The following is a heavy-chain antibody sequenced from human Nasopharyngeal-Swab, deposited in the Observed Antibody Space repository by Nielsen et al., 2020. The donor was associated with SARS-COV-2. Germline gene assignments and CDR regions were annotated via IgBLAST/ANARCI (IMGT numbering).Heavy chain of an antibody. CDR3: ARHWSDPGNWFDP. V-gene: IGHV5-10-1*01. Sequence: ETLSLTCKGSGYSFTSYWISWVRQMPGKGLEWMGRIDPSDSYTNYSPSFQGHVTISADKSISTAYLQWSSLKASDTVMYYCARHWSDPGNWFDPWGQGTLVTVSS. CDR1: GYSFTSYW. CDR2: IDPSDSYT. J-gene: IGHJ5*02.